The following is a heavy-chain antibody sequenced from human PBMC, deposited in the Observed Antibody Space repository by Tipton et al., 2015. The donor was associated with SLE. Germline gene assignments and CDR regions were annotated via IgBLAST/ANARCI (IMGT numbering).Heavy chain of an antibody. Sequence: PGLVKPSETLSLTCTVSGDSIDTHYWSWIRQSPGRGLEWIGYIHYTGVTDYNPSLRSRVTISADTSKNQFSLKLTSVTAADTAVYYCARGAYYFDSWGQGTLVTVSS. CDR1: GDSIDTHY. CDR2: IHYTGVT. J-gene: IGHJ4*02. V-gene: IGHV4-59*11. CDR3: ARGAYYFDS.